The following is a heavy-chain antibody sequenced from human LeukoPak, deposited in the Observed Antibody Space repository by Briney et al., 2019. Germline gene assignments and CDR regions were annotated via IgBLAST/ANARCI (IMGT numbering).Heavy chain of an antibody. CDR2: INHSGST. D-gene: IGHD6-19*01. J-gene: IGHJ3*02. CDR1: GGSIRGYF. Sequence: SETLSLTCAVYGGSIRGYFWTWIRQPPGEGLEWIGEINHSGSTNNNPSLKSRVTISIDTSKNQFSLKLSSVTAADTAVYYCARFSQYSSGWGNGQNDAFDIWGQGTMVTVSS. CDR3: ARFSQYSSGWGNGQNDAFDI. V-gene: IGHV4-34*01.